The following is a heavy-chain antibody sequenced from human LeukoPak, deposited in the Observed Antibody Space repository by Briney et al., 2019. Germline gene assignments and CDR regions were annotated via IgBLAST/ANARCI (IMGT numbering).Heavy chain of an antibody. Sequence: ASVKVSCKASGYTFTSYGISWVRQAPGQGLEWMGWISAYNGNTNYAQKLQGRVTITRDTSASTAYMELSSLRSEDTAVYYCARDEPLYCSSTSCYASWFDPWGQGTLVTVSS. V-gene: IGHV1-18*01. J-gene: IGHJ5*02. CDR2: ISAYNGNT. CDR1: GYTFTSYG. CDR3: ARDEPLYCSSTSCYASWFDP. D-gene: IGHD2-2*01.